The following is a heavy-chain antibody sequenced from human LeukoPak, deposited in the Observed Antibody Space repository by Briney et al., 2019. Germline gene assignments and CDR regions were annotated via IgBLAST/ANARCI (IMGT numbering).Heavy chain of an antibody. Sequence: SETLSLTCTVSGYSISRGYYWGWIRQPPGKGLEWIATIYHSGSTYYNPSLKSRVTISVDTSKNQFSLKLSSVTAADTAVYYCARHNLGYLGYYFDYWGQGTLVTVSS. V-gene: IGHV4-38-2*02. CDR3: ARHNLGYLGYYFDY. CDR2: IYHSGST. D-gene: IGHD3-22*01. CDR1: GYSISRGYY. J-gene: IGHJ4*02.